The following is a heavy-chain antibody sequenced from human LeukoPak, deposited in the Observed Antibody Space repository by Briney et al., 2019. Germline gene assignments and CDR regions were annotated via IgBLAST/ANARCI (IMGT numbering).Heavy chain of an antibody. CDR3: ARRVYDSRGYYFDY. J-gene: IGHJ4*02. CDR2: IYYSGST. D-gene: IGHD3-22*01. V-gene: IGHV4-59*08. Sequence: SETLSLTCTVSGGSISSYYWSWIRQPPGEGLEWIGYIYYSGSTNYNPSLKSRVTISVDTSKNQFSLKLSSVTAADTAVYYCARRVYDSRGYYFDYWGQGTLVTVSS. CDR1: GGSISSYY.